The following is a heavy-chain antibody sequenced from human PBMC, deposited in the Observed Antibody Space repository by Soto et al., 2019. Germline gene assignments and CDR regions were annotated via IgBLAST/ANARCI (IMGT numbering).Heavy chain of an antibody. CDR3: ARDGTLYDSSGYYYLY. V-gene: IGHV1-69*01. Sequence: QVQLVQSGAEVKKPGSSVKVSCKASGGTFSRYAIKWVRQAPGQGLEWMGGIIPMFGTANYAQKFQGRVTITADESTNTGYMELRSLISEDTAVYYCARDGTLYDSSGYYYLYWGQGTLVTVSS. CDR2: IIPMFGTA. D-gene: IGHD3-22*01. CDR1: GGTFSRYA. J-gene: IGHJ4*02.